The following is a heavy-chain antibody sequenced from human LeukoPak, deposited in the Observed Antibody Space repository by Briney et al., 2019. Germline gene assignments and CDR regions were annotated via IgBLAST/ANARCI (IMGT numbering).Heavy chain of an antibody. CDR3: TTDLGTYYDFWSGYYPDAFDI. V-gene: IGHV3-15*01. D-gene: IGHD3-3*01. J-gene: IGHJ3*02. CDR2: IKSKTDGGTT. Sequence: GGSLRLSCAASGFTFSNAWMSWVRQAPGKGLEWVGRIKSKTDGGTTDYAAPVKGRFTISRDDSKNTLYLQMNSLKTEDPAVYYCTTDLGTYYDFWSGYYPDAFDIWGQGTMVTVSS. CDR1: GFTFSNAW.